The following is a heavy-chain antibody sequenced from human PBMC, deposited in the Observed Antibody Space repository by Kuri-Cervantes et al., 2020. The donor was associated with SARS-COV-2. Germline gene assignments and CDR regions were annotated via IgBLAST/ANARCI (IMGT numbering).Heavy chain of an antibody. Sequence: GGSLRLSCAASGFTFSSYWMSWVRQAPGKGLEWVANIKQDGSEKYYVDSVKGRFTISRDNTKKSLYLQMNSLRAEDTGVYFCAREDYYGSGKRYYYYYMDVWGKGTTVTVSS. CDR3: AREDYYGSGKRYYYYYMDV. CDR2: IKQDGSEK. J-gene: IGHJ6*03. V-gene: IGHV3-7*01. CDR1: GFTFSSYW. D-gene: IGHD3-10*01.